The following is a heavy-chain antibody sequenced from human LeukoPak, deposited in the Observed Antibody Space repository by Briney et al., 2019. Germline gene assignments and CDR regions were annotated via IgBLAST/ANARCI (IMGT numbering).Heavy chain of an antibody. V-gene: IGHV3-20*04. CDR2: INWNGGST. CDR1: GFTFDDYG. CDR3: ARRGTIFGVVRYYFDY. D-gene: IGHD3-3*01. J-gene: IGHJ4*02. Sequence: GGSLRLSCAASGFTFDDYGMSWVRQAPGKGLEWVSGINWNGGSTGYADSVKGRFTISRDNAKNSLYLQMNSLRAEDTALYYCARRGTIFGVVRYYFDYWGQGTLVTVSS.